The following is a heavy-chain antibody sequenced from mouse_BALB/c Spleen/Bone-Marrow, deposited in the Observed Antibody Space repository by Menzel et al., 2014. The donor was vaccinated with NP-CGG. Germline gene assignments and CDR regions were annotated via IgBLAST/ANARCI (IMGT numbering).Heavy chain of an antibody. CDR3: ARAKLWSYAMDY. V-gene: IGHV14-3*02. CDR2: IDPANGNT. Sequence: EVMLVESGAELVKPGASVKLSRTASGFNIKDTYMHWVKQRPEQGLEWIGRIDPANGNTKYDPKFQGKATITADTSSNTAYLQLSSLTSEDTAVYYCARAKLWSYAMDYWGQGTSVTVSS. CDR1: GFNIKDTY. J-gene: IGHJ4*01. D-gene: IGHD1-1*02.